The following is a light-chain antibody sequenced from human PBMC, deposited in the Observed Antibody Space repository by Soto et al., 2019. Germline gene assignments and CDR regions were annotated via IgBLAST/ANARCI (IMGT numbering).Light chain of an antibody. V-gene: IGKV3-20*01. CDR3: QQYGGSHSLYT. Sequence: EMVLTQSPGTLSLSPGERAILSCRASQSVRSNYLAWYQQKPGQAPRLLIYGASRRATGIPDRFSGSGSGTDFTLTISRLEPEDSAVYFCQQYGGSHSLYTCGQGTKLE. CDR2: GAS. J-gene: IGKJ2*01. CDR1: QSVRSNY.